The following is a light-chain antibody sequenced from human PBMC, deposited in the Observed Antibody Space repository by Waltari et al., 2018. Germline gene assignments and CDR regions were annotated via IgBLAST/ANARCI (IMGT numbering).Light chain of an antibody. Sequence: QSALIPPRSVSRSPGQSVIISCTGSSRDVGADDYVSWYPHHPGNAPNLIIYYVYERPSGVPDRFSGSKSGNTASLAISGLQAEDEADYYCCSFAGNYADYVFGTGTKLTVL. CDR1: SRDVGADDY. V-gene: IGLV2-11*01. CDR2: YVY. J-gene: IGLJ1*01. CDR3: CSFAGNYADYV.